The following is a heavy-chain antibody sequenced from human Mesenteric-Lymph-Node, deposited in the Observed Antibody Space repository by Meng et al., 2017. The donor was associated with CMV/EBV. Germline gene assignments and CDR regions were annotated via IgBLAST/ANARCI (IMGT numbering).Heavy chain of an antibody. CDR1: VVSFGGYY. CDR2: INHSGST. CDR3: ARHQRWLKSEGGFNY. Sequence: LRRGGAGLFNPSENLSLTWAVYVVSFGGYYWRWIRQPPGKGLEWIGEINHSGSTNYNPSLKSRVTISVDTSKNQFSLKLISVTAADTAVYYCARHQRWLKSEGGFNYWGQGTLVTVSS. J-gene: IGHJ4*02. V-gene: IGHV4-34*02. D-gene: IGHD4-23*01.